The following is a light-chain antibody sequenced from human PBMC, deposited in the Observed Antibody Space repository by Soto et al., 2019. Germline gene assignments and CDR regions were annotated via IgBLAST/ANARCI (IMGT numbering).Light chain of an antibody. CDR1: QSISSY. CDR2: AAS. J-gene: IGKJ1*01. Sequence: DIPMTQSPSSLSASVGDRVTITCRASQSISSYLNWYQQKPGKATKLLIYAASSLHSEDPSRFSGSRSGKDFAFTISSLERGEFGSYYWQQSYSTPWTFGQGTKVEIK. V-gene: IGKV1-39*01. CDR3: QQSYSTPWT.